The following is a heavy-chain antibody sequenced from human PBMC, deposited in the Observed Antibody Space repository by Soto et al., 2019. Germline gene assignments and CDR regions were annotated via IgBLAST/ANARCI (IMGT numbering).Heavy chain of an antibody. CDR1: GYTFTNYG. D-gene: IGHD2-2*01. J-gene: IGHJ5*01. V-gene: IGHV1-18*01. Sequence: QVQLVQSGAEVKKPGASVKVSCKASGYTFTNYGINWVRQAPGQGLEWLGWVSAYNGERRYAQRVQARVIMTTDTSTTTACMELRSLRSDDTAVYYCSRGTSTPASGDSWGQGTLVTVSS. CDR2: VSAYNGER. CDR3: SRGTSTPASGDS.